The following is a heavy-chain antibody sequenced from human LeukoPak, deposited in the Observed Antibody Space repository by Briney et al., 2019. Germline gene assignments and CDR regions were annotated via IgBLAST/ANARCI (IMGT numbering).Heavy chain of an antibody. V-gene: IGHV3-7*05. J-gene: IGHJ4*02. CDR3: AGGSGWLIDS. Sequence: GGSLRLSCAASGFTFSTFYMAWVRQAPGKGLEWVANIKQDGSEKFYVDSVKGRFTISRDSAKNSLYLQMNSLRAEDTAVYYCAGGSGWLIDSWGRGTLVTVSS. D-gene: IGHD6-19*01. CDR2: IKQDGSEK. CDR1: GFTFSTFY.